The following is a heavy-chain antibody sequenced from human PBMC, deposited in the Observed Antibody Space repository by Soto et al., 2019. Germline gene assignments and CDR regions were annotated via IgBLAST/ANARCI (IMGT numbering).Heavy chain of an antibody. CDR3: ARFSGKAAAFFQH. Sequence: EVQLVESGGGLVQPGGSLRLSCAASGFTFSSYWMSWVRQAPGKGLEWVANIKQDGSEKYYVDSVKGRFTISRDNAKNSLYLQMNSLRAEDTAVYYCARFSGKAAAFFQHWGQGTLVTVSS. CDR2: IKQDGSEK. J-gene: IGHJ1*01. D-gene: IGHD6-13*01. V-gene: IGHV3-7*04. CDR1: GFTFSSYW.